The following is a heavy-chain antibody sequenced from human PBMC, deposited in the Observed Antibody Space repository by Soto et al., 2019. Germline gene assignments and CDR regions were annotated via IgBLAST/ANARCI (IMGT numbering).Heavy chain of an antibody. CDR1: GLTFSNYA. V-gene: IGHV3-30-3*01. Sequence: GGSLRLSCADSGLTFSNYALHWVRQAPGKGLDWVAAISSDGNNKYYADSVKGRFTISRDNSKNTLYLQMNSLRTEDTAVYYCTTIRLGPHDYWGQGTLVTVSS. CDR3: TTIRLGPHDY. J-gene: IGHJ4*02. D-gene: IGHD3-16*01. CDR2: ISSDGNNK.